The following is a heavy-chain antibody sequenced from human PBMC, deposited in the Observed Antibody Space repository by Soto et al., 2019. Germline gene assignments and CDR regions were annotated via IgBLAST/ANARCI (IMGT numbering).Heavy chain of an antibody. CDR2: IYPGDSDT. D-gene: IGHD6-13*01. J-gene: IGHJ6*02. CDR1: GYSFTSYW. Sequence: PGESLKISCKGSGYSFTSYWIGWVRQMPGKGLEWMGIIYPGDSDTRYSPSFQGQVTISADKSISTAYLQWSSLKASDTAMYYCARQSYSNADFAPYYYYYGMDVWGQGTTVTVSS. CDR3: ARQSYSNADFAPYYYYYGMDV. V-gene: IGHV5-51*01.